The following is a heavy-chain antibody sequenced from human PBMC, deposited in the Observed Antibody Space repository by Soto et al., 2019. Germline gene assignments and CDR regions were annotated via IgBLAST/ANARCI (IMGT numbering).Heavy chain of an antibody. CDR2: IKQDGSEK. D-gene: IGHD2-2*01. CDR3: ARVSGRKSDCSSTSCYAGYWYFDL. Sequence: GESLKISCAASGFTFSSYWMSWVRQAPGKGLEWVANIKQDGSEKYYVDSVKGRFTISRDNAKNSLYLQMNSLRAEDTAVYYCARVSGRKSDCSSTSCYAGYWYFDLWGRGTLVTVSS. CDR1: GFTFSSYW. V-gene: IGHV3-7*05. J-gene: IGHJ2*01.